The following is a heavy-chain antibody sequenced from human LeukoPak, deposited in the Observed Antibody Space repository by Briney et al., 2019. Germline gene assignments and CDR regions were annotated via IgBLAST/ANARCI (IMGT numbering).Heavy chain of an antibody. CDR2: ISYDGSNK. D-gene: IGHD6-19*01. CDR3: ARGLLAGWYFDY. CDR1: GFTFSSYG. V-gene: IGHV3-30*03. Sequence: GGSLRLSCAASGFTFSSYGMHWVRQAPGEGLEWVAVISYDGSNKYYADSVKGRFTISRDNSKNTLYLQMNSLRAEDTAVYYCARGLLAGWYFDYWGQGTLVTVSS. J-gene: IGHJ4*02.